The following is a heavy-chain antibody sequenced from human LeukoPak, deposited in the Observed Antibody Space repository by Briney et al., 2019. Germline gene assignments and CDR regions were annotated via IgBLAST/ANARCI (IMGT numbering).Heavy chain of an antibody. V-gene: IGHV1-69*13. CDR1: GGTFSSYA. CDR2: IIPIFGTA. J-gene: IGHJ3*02. CDR3: ARKHFWSGHDAFDI. D-gene: IGHD3-3*02. Sequence: SVKVSCTASGGTFSSYAISWVRQAPGQGLEWMGGIIPIFGTANYAQKFQGRVTITADESTSTAYMELSSLRSEDTAVYYCARKHFWSGHDAFDIWGQGTMVTVSS.